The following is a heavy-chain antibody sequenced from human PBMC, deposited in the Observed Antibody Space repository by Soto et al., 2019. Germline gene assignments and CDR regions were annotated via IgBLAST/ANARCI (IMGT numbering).Heavy chain of an antibody. D-gene: IGHD2-8*01. J-gene: IGHJ5*02. Sequence: GASLRLSCAASGFTFSTYDMHWVRQATGKGLAWVSAIGTIRDTYYLDSVKGRLTISRENAKNSVYLQLNSLRSGDTAVYYCARGRSNQYESSPPPKFDPWGRGTLVTVSS. CDR2: IGTIRDT. CDR1: GFTFSTYD. V-gene: IGHV3-13*01. CDR3: ARGRSNQYESSPPPKFDP.